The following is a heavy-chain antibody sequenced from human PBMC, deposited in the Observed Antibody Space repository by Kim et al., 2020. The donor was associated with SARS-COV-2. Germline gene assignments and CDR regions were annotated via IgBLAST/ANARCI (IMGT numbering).Heavy chain of an antibody. CDR3: ARAWGDYNILTGFDREGYYFDY. CDR1: GLIDSDNY. V-gene: IGHV3-53*04. D-gene: IGHD3-9*01. J-gene: IGHJ4*02. Sequence: GGSLRLSCVGTGLIDSDNYMCWVRQAPGKGLEWVSVIYADGGTLYADSVKGRFTMSRNTSKNTVYLQMNSLRPEDTAVYYCARAWGDYNILTGFDREGYYFDYWGQGTRVTVSS. CDR2: IYADGGT.